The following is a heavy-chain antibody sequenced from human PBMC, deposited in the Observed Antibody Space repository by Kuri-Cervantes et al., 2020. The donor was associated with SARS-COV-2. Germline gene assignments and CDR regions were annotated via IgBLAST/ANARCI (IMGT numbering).Heavy chain of an antibody. Sequence: SQTLPLTCAVYGGSFSGYYWSWIRQSPGKGLEWIGEINHSGSTNYNPPLKSRVTISLETSKNQFSLNLSSVTAADTAVYYCARGEWDVVLDWGQGTLVTVSS. D-gene: IGHD1-26*01. V-gene: IGHV4-34*01. CDR1: GGSFSGYY. J-gene: IGHJ4*02. CDR3: ARGEWDVVLD. CDR2: INHSGST.